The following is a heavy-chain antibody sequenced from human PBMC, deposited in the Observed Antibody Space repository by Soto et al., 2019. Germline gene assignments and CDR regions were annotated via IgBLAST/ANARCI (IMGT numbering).Heavy chain of an antibody. J-gene: IGHJ6*03. CDR1: GGSISSGGYY. V-gene: IGHV4-31*03. CDR3: AKGNYYYMAV. CDR2: IYYSGST. Sequence: SETLSLTCTVSGGSISSGGYYWSWIRQHPGKGLEWIGYIYYSGSTYYNPSLKSRVTISVDTSKNQFSLKLSSVTAADTAVYYCAKGNYYYMAVWGKGTTVTVSS.